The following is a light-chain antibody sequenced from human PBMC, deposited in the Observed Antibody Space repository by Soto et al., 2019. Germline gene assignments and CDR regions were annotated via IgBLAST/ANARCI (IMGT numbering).Light chain of an antibody. CDR1: QSINSW. V-gene: IGKV1-5*03. J-gene: IGKJ1*01. CDR3: QQCNTFWT. CDR2: KAS. Sequence: DIQMTQSPSTLSASVRDRVTITCRASQSINSWLAWYQHKPGKAPKLLIYKASYLESGVPSRFSGSGSGTEFTLTISSLQPDDFATYYCQQCNTFWTFGQGTKVDIK.